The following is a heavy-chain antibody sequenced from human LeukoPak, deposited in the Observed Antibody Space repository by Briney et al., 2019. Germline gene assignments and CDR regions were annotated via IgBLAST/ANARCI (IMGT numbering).Heavy chain of an antibody. Sequence: ASAKVSCKASGYTFTSYDINWVRQATGQGLEWMGWMNPNSGNTGYAQKFQGRVTMTRNTSISTAYMELSSLRSEDTAVYYCARMYYYDSSGYVLFDYWGQGTLVTVSS. D-gene: IGHD3-22*01. CDR2: MNPNSGNT. CDR3: ARMYYYDSSGYVLFDY. J-gene: IGHJ4*02. CDR1: GYTFTSYD. V-gene: IGHV1-8*01.